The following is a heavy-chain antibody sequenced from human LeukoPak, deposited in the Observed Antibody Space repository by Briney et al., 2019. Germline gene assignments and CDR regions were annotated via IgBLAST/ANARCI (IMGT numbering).Heavy chain of an antibody. Sequence: SETLSLTCAVSGYSISSGYYWGWIRQPPGKGLEWIGSIYHSGSTYYNPSLKSRVTISVDTSTNQFSLKLSSVTAADTAVYYCARLWRSSTSCRDWGQGTLVTVSS. D-gene: IGHD2-2*01. V-gene: IGHV4-38-2*01. CDR1: GYSISSGYY. CDR3: ARLWRSSTSCRD. CDR2: IYHSGST. J-gene: IGHJ4*02.